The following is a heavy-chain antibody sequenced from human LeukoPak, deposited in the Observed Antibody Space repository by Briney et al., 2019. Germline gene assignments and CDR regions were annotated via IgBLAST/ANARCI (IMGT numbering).Heavy chain of an antibody. CDR3: ATDWGFGELFSRFHY. CDR1: GFTFSNHW. D-gene: IGHD3-10*01. CDR2: IKHDGSEK. V-gene: IGHV3-7*03. J-gene: IGHJ4*02. Sequence: GGSLRLSCAASGFTFSNHWMSWVRQAPGKGLEWVANIKHDGSEKYYVDSVKGRFTISRDNAKNSLYPQLNSLRAEDTAVYYCATDWGFGELFSRFHYWGQGTLVTVSS.